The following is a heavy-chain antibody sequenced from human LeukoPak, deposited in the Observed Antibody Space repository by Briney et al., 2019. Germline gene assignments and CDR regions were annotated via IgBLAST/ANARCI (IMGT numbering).Heavy chain of an antibody. Sequence: GGSLRLSCAASGFTFSSYSMDWARQAPGKGLEWVSSISSSSSYIYYADSVKGRFTISRDNAKNSLYLQMNSLRAEDTAVYYCARDNRGIAVAGDYWGQGTLVTVSS. CDR1: GFTFSSYS. J-gene: IGHJ4*02. V-gene: IGHV3-21*01. CDR2: ISSSSSYI. D-gene: IGHD6-19*01. CDR3: ARDNRGIAVAGDY.